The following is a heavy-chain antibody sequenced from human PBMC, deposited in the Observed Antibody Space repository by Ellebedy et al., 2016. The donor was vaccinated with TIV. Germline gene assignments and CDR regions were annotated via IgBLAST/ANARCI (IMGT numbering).Heavy chain of an antibody. Sequence: GSLRLXXAVYGGSFSGYYWSWIRQPPGKGLEWIGEINHSGSTNYNPSLKSRVTISVDTSKNQFSLKLSSVTAADTAVYYCARAHRYSSSDYWGQGTLVTVTS. J-gene: IGHJ4*02. CDR3: ARAHRYSSSDY. CDR2: INHSGST. D-gene: IGHD6-13*01. V-gene: IGHV4-34*01. CDR1: GGSFSGYY.